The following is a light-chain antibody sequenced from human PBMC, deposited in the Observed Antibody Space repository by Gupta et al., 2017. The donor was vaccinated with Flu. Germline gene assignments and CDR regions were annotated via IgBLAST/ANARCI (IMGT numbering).Light chain of an antibody. J-gene: IGLJ2*01. CDR1: NLGSKV. CDR2: DDT. CDR3: QVWDNNSDHVI. V-gene: IGLV3-21*02. Sequence: SSVLTPPPSVSVAPGQTARITCGGDNLGSKVLHWYQQRPGQAPVVVVYDDTDRPSGIPERFSGSSSVNTATLTIRRVEAGDEADYYCQVWDNNSDHVIFGGGTKLTVL.